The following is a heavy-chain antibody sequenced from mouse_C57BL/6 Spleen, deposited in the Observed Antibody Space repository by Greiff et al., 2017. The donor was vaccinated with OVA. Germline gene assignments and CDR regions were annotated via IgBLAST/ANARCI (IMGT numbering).Heavy chain of an antibody. Sequence: QVQLQPGAELVRPGSSVKLSCKASGYTFTSYWMDWVKQRPGQGLEWIGNIYPSDSETHYNQKFKDKATLTVDKSSSTAYMQLSSLTSEDSAVYYCARYGSSSLYAMDYWGQGTSVTVSS. CDR1: GYTFTSYW. CDR3: ARYGSSSLYAMDY. D-gene: IGHD1-1*01. V-gene: IGHV1-61*01. J-gene: IGHJ4*01. CDR2: IYPSDSET.